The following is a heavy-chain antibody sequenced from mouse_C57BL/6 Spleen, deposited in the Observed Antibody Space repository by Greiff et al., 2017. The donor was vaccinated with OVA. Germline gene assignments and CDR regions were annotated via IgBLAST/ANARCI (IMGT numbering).Heavy chain of an antibody. D-gene: IGHD1-1*01. V-gene: IGHV1-75*01. J-gene: IGHJ4*01. Sequence: VQLQQSGPELVKPGASVKISCKASGYTFTDYYINWVKQRPGQGLEWIGWIFPGSGSTYYNEKFKGKATLTVDKSSSTAYMLLSSLTSEDSAVYFCARSPDYYGSSYDAMDYWGQGTSVTVSS. CDR2: IFPGSGST. CDR3: ARSPDYYGSSYDAMDY. CDR1: GYTFTDYY.